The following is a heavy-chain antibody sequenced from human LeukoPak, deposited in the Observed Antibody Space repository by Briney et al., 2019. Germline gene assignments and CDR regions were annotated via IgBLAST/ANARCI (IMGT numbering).Heavy chain of an antibody. D-gene: IGHD2-21*02. CDR3: ARGGLYGDYYFDY. J-gene: IGHJ4*02. CDR1: GSTFTSYW. Sequence: GGSLKLSCAASGSTFTSYWTTWVRQAPGKGLEWVANTKHDGSERYYVDSVKGRFTISRDNVKNSLFLQMDSLRAEDTAVYYCARGGLYGDYYFDYWGQGTLVTVTS. V-gene: IGHV3-7*04. CDR2: TKHDGSER.